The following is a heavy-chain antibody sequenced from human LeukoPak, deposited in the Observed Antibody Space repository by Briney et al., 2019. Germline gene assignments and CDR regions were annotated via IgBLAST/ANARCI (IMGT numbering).Heavy chain of an antibody. CDR3: AKGRGYCICGSCYSDY. J-gene: IGHJ4*02. Sequence: GGSLRPSWAASGSTFSSYAMSWVRQAPGKGLEWVSIIIGSDGSTYYADSVTGRFTISRDNSKNTLYLQMNSLRVEDTAIDYCAKGRGYCICGSCYSDYWGQGTLVTVSS. CDR1: GSTFSSYA. V-gene: IGHV3-23*01. CDR2: IIGSDGST. D-gene: IGHD2-15*01.